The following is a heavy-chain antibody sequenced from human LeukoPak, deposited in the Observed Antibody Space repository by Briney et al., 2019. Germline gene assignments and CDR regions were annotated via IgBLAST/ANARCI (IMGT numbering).Heavy chain of an antibody. V-gene: IGHV1-2*02. CDR1: GYTFTGYY. J-gene: IGHJ4*02. D-gene: IGHD3-22*01. CDR2: INPNSGGT. Sequence: ASVKVSCKASGYTFTGYYMHWVRQAPGQGLEWMGWINPNSGGTNYAQKLQGRVTMTRDTSISTAYMELSRLRSDDTAVYYCARDPLDYYDSSGYYVGYWGQGTLVTVSS. CDR3: ARDPLDYYDSSGYYVGY.